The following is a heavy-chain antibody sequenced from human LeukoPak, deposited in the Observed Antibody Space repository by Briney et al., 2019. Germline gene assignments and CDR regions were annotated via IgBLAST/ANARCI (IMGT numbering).Heavy chain of an antibody. CDR3: ATQIAAISDF. J-gene: IGHJ4*02. CDR2: ISYDENIK. D-gene: IGHD6-25*01. Sequence: GGSLRLSCAASGSTFSNYAMLWVRQAPGKGLEWVAFISYDENIKYYADSVKGRFTISRDNSKNTLYLQVNSLRAEDTAVYYCATQIAAISDFWGQGTLVTVSS. CDR1: GSTFSNYA. V-gene: IGHV3-30-3*01.